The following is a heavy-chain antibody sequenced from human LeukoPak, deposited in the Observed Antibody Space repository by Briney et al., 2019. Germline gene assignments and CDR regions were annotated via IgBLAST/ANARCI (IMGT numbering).Heavy chain of an antibody. V-gene: IGHV4-59*01. Sequence: SETLSLTCTVSGXSISSYYGSWIRQPPGKGLEWIGYIYYSGSTNYNPSLKSRVTISVDTSKNQFSLKLSSVTAADTAVYYCARVLEEYYDILTGYYRPGRYYFDYWGQGTLVTVSS. D-gene: IGHD3-9*01. CDR3: ARVLEEYYDILTGYYRPGRYYFDY. CDR1: GXSISSYY. CDR2: IYYSGST. J-gene: IGHJ4*02.